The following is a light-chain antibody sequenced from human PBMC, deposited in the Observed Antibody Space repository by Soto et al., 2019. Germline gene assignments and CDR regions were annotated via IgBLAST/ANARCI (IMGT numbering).Light chain of an antibody. CDR3: QQFGTSFPYT. J-gene: IGKJ2*01. CDR2: DAS. CDR1: QSVSSSY. V-gene: IGKV3-20*01. Sequence: EIVLTQSPGTLSLSPGERATLTCRASQSVSSSYLAWYQQKPGQAPRLLMYDASSRATGIPDRFSGSVSGTDFTLTISRLEPEDFAVYYCQQFGTSFPYTFGQGTKLDIK.